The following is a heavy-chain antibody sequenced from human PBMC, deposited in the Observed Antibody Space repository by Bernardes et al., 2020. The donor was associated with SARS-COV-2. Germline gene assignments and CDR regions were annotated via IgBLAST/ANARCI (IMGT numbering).Heavy chain of an antibody. Sequence: ASVKVSCKASGYMFSNYNMHWVRQAPGQRLEWMGWIYGGNGNTKYSENFQDRVTITRDTSASTAYMELSSLRFEDTAVYYCAKYISPGITDTFDYWGQGTLVTVSS. D-gene: IGHD1-20*01. CDR3: AKYISPGITDTFDY. CDR2: IYGGNGNT. J-gene: IGHJ4*02. CDR1: GYMFSNYN. V-gene: IGHV1-3*01.